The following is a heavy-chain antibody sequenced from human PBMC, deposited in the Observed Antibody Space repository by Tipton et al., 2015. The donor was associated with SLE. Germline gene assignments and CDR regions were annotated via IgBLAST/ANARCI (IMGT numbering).Heavy chain of an antibody. D-gene: IGHD3-10*01. V-gene: IGHV4-4*07. CDR2: IYTTGST. CDR3: ARCKTRGSAFDI. J-gene: IGHJ3*02. Sequence: TLSLTCTVSGGSISSYYWSWIRQPAGKGLEWIGRIYTTGSTNYNPSLKSRVTMSVDTSKNQFSLKLSSVTAADTAVYYCARCKTRGSAFDIWGQGTMVTVSS. CDR1: GGSISSYY.